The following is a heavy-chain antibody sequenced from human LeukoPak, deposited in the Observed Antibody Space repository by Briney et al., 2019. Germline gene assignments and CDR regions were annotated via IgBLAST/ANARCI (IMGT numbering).Heavy chain of an antibody. D-gene: IGHD6-13*01. V-gene: IGHV3-49*04. CDR1: GFTFGDYA. CDR2: IRSKAYGGTT. Sequence: GGSLRLSCTASGFTFGDYAMSWVRQAPGKGLEWVGFIRSKAYGGTTEYAASVKGRFTISRDDSKSIAYLQMNSLKTEDTAVYYCTRDGVGAAGFDYWGQGTLVTVSS. CDR3: TRDGVGAAGFDY. J-gene: IGHJ4*02.